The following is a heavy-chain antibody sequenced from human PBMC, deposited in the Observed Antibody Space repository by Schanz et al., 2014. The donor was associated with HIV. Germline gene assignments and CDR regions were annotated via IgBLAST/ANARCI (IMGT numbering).Heavy chain of an antibody. J-gene: IGHJ3*02. CDR3: ARGERTVHDAFDI. CDR2: ISAYNGNI. CDR1: GGTFSRHA. D-gene: IGHD4-17*01. Sequence: QVQLVQSGAEVKKPGSSVKVSCKASGGTFSRHAINWVRQAPGQGLEWMGWISAYNGNINYAQKFRDRVTMTTDTSTTTASMELRSLTSDDTAVYYCARGERTVHDAFDIWGQGTMVTVSS. V-gene: IGHV1-18*01.